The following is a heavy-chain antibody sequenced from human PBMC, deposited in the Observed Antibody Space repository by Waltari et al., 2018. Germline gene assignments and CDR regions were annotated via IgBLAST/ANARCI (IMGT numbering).Heavy chain of an antibody. D-gene: IGHD3-10*01. CDR3: ARRPAGEGGFRDQGAFDI. V-gene: IGHV5-51*03. Sequence: EVQLVQSGAEVKKPGESLKISCKGSGYSFTIYWIGWVRQMPGKGLEWMGIIYPGDSDTRYSPSFQGQVTISADKSISTAYLQWSSLKASDTAMYYCARRPAGEGGFRDQGAFDIWGQGTMVTVSS. J-gene: IGHJ3*02. CDR1: GYSFTIYW. CDR2: IYPGDSDT.